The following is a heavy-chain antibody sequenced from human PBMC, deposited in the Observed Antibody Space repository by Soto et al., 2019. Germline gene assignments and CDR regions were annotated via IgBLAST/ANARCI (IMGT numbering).Heavy chain of an antibody. CDR2: IYPGDSDT. D-gene: IGHD2-2*02. Sequence: GESLKISCKGSGYSFTSYWIGWVRQMPGKGLEWMGIIYPGDSDTRYSPSFQGQVTISADKSISTAYLQWSSLKASDTAMYYCARHLFVVVPAAISQNNYGMDVWGQGTTVTVSS. CDR3: ARHLFVVVPAAISQNNYGMDV. CDR1: GYSFTSYW. J-gene: IGHJ6*02. V-gene: IGHV5-51*01.